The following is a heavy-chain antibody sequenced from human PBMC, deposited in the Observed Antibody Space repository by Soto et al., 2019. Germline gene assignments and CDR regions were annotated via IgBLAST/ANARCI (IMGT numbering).Heavy chain of an antibody. CDR1: GYTFTSYY. V-gene: IGHV1-46*03. CDR2: INRSGGST. CDR3: ASRGNYDILTGYSSSRLSSYYYYMDV. J-gene: IGHJ6*03. D-gene: IGHD3-9*01. Sequence: GASVKVSCKASGYTFTSYYMHWVRQAPGQGLEWMGIINRSGGSTSYAQKFQGRVTMTRDTSTSTVYMELSSLRSEDTAVYYCASRGNYDILTGYSSSRLSSYYYYMDVWGKGTTVTVSS.